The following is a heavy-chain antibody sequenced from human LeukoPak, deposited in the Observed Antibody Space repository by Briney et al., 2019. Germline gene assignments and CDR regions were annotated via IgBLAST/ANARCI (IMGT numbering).Heavy chain of an antibody. CDR2: IYHSGST. CDR1: GGSFSGYY. J-gene: IGHJ3*02. Sequence: SETLSLTCAVYGGSFSGYYWSWIRQPPGKGLEWIGSIYHSGSTYYNPSLKSRVTISVDTSKNQFSLKLSSVTAADTAVYYCARHKYCSSTSCFTDIWGQGTMVTVSS. V-gene: IGHV4-34*01. CDR3: ARHKYCSSTSCFTDI. D-gene: IGHD2-2*02.